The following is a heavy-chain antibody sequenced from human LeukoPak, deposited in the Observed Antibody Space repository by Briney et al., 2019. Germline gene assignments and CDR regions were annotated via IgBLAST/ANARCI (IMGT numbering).Heavy chain of an antibody. CDR2: INHRGST. V-gene: IGHV4-34*01. CDR3: ARVQRPLDGADY. D-gene: IGHD1-1*01. CDR1: GGSLSGYF. J-gene: IGHJ4*02. Sequence: SETLSLTCAVYGGSLSGYFWSWIRQPPGTGNGLEWIGEINHRGSTNYNPSLKSRVTISVDTSKNLFSLKLSSVTAADTAVYYCARVQRPLDGADYWGQGTLVTVSS.